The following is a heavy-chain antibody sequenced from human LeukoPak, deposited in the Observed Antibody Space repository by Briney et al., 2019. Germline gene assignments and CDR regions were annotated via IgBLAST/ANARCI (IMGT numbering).Heavy chain of an antibody. D-gene: IGHD1-14*01. V-gene: IGHV1-2*02. J-gene: IGHJ3*02. CDR1: GYTFNDYY. CDR2: INPNSSAT. Sequence: ASVKVSCKASGYTFNDYYVHWVRQAPGQGLAWMGWINPNSSATNYAQNFHGRVTLTRDTSISTAYMEPTNLRSDDTAVYYCVNRGDAFDIWGQGTMVIVSS. CDR3: VNRGDAFDI.